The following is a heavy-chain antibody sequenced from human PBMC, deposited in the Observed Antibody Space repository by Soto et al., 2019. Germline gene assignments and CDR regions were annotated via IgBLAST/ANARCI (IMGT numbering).Heavy chain of an antibody. CDR2: IWYDGSNK. V-gene: IGHV3-33*01. CDR1: GFTFSSYG. J-gene: IGHJ4*02. D-gene: IGHD3-3*01. Sequence: QVQLVESGGGVVQPGRSLRLSCAASGFTFSSYGMHWVRQAPGKGLEWVAVIWYDGSNKYYADSVKGRFTISRDNSKNTLYLQMNSMRAEDTAVYYCARDVRITIFGVVIPNSFFDYWGQGTLVTVSS. CDR3: ARDVRITIFGVVIPNSFFDY.